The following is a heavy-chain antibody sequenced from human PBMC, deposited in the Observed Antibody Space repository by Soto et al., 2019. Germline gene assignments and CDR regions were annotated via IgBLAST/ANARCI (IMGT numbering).Heavy chain of an antibody. D-gene: IGHD6-13*01. CDR1: GGSISSGGYS. J-gene: IGHJ4*02. CDR2: IYHSGST. CDR3: ARLGAGRVAAAGMT. V-gene: IGHV4-30-2*01. Sequence: QLQLQESGSGLVKPSQTLSLTCAVSGGSISSGGYSWSWIRQPPGKGLEWIGYIYHSGSTYYNPSLKSRVSITVDRSKNQFSLKRSSVTAADTAVYYWARLGAGRVAAAGMTGGQGTLVTVSS.